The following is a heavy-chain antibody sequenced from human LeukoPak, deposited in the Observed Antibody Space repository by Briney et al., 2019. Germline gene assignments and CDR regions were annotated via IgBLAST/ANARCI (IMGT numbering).Heavy chain of an antibody. CDR1: GYSISSGYY. CDR3: ARDRGFGESYPGMTYFDY. D-gene: IGHD3-10*01. V-gene: IGHV4-38-2*02. J-gene: IGHJ4*02. CDR2: FYRSGST. Sequence: NPSETLSLTCTVSGYSISSGYYWGWIRKPPGKGLEWIGSFYRSGSTYYNPSLKSRVTISVDTSKNQFSLILSSVTAADTAVYYCARDRGFGESYPGMTYFDYWGQGTLVTVSS.